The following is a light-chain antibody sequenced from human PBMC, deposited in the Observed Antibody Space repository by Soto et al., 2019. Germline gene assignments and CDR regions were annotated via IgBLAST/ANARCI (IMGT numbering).Light chain of an antibody. Sequence: QSALTQPASVSGSPGQSIVISCTGTSSDVGAYNYVSWYQQYPGKVPKLMIYDVNNRPSGVSNRFSGAKSGNTASLTISGLQAEAEADYYCGSYTTTAIFVFGTGTKVTVL. CDR2: DVN. J-gene: IGLJ1*01. CDR1: SSDVGAYNY. CDR3: GSYTTTAIFV. V-gene: IGLV2-14*03.